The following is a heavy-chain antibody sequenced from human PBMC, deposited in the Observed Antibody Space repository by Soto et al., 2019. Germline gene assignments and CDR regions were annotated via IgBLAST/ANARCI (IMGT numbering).Heavy chain of an antibody. Sequence: SETLSLTCTVSGGSISSYYWSWIRQPPGKGLEWIGYIYYSGSTNYNPSLKSRVTISVDTSKNQFSLKLSSVTAADTAVYYCASEVRKIADGNYYCGMDVWGQGTTVTVSS. J-gene: IGHJ6*02. CDR1: GGSISSYY. CDR3: ASEVRKIADGNYYCGMDV. V-gene: IGHV4-59*01. CDR2: IYYSGST.